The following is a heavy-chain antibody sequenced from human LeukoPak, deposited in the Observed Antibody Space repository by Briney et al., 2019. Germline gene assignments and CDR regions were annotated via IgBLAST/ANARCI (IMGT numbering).Heavy chain of an antibody. V-gene: IGHV1-3*01. Sequence: ASVKVSCKASGYTFTTYTMHWVRQAPRQRLEWMGWINAGNGNTKYSQKLQGRLTITRDTSESTAYMELSSLRSEDTAVYYCARIVSGDYYFDYWGQGALVTVSS. CDR3: ARIVSGDYYFDY. D-gene: IGHD3-22*01. J-gene: IGHJ4*02. CDR1: GYTFTTYT. CDR2: INAGNGNT.